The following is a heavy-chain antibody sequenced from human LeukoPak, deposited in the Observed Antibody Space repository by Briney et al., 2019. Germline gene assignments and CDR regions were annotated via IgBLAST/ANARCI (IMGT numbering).Heavy chain of an antibody. J-gene: IGHJ4*02. CDR1: GGSIRPYY. D-gene: IGHD2-2*02. Sequence: SETLSLTCTVSGGSIRPYYWSWLRQPPGKGLEWIGFIHYSGSTHYKSSLKSRVTISVDTSKNQFSLRLSSVTAADTAVYYCARHLDTSPHYFDYCGQGSLVTVSS. V-gene: IGHV4-59*08. CDR2: IHYSGST. CDR3: ARHLDTSPHYFDY.